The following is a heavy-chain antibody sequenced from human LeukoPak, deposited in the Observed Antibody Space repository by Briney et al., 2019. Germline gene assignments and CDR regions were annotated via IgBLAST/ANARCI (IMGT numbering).Heavy chain of an antibody. Sequence: GASVKVSCKASGGTFSSYAISWVRQAPGQGLEWMGGIIPIFGTANYAQKFQGRVTITADESTSTAYMELSSLRSEDTAVYYCARAAGYSYGYYYFDYWGQGTLVTVSS. V-gene: IGHV1-69*13. CDR1: GGTFSSYA. CDR2: IIPIFGTA. D-gene: IGHD5-18*01. J-gene: IGHJ4*02. CDR3: ARAAGYSYGYYYFDY.